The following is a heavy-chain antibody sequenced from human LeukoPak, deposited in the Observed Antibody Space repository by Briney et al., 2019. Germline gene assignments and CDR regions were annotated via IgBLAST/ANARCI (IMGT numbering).Heavy chain of an antibody. CDR3: ARVGVAAAGEEFDY. CDR2: INPNSGGT. V-gene: IGHV1-2*02. D-gene: IGHD6-13*01. CDR1: GYTFTGYY. Sequence: GASVKVSCKASGYTFTGYYMHWVRQAPGQGLEWMGWINPNSGGTNYAQKFQGRVTMTRDTSISTAYMELSRLRSDDTAVYYCARVGVAAAGEEFDYWGQGTLVTVSS. J-gene: IGHJ4*02.